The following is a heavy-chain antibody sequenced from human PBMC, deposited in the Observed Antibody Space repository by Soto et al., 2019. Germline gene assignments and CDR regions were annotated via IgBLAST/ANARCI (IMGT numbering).Heavy chain of an antibody. CDR3: ASVSGSDYYGMDV. J-gene: IGHJ6*02. Sequence: QVQLQESGPGLVKPSGTLSLTCAVSGGSISSSNWWSWVRQPPGKGLEWIGEIYHSGSTNYNPSLKRRGTISVDKSKNQFSLKLSSVPAADTAVYYCASVSGSDYYGMDVWGQGTTVTVSS. V-gene: IGHV4-4*02. D-gene: IGHD1-26*01. CDR1: GGSISSSNW. CDR2: IYHSGST.